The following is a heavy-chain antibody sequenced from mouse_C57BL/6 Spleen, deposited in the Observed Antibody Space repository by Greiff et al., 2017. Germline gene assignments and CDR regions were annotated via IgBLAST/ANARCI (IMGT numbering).Heavy chain of an antibody. J-gene: IGHJ2*01. CDR3: ARLGTEDFDY. D-gene: IGHD3-3*01. CDR1: GFTFSDYG. Sequence: EVKLEESGGGLVKPGGSLKLSCAASGFTFSDYGMHWVRQAPEKGLEWVAYISSGSSTIYYADTVKGRFTISRDNAKNTLFLQMTSLRSEDTAMYYCARLGTEDFDYWGQGTTLTVSS. CDR2: ISSGSSTI. V-gene: IGHV5-17*01.